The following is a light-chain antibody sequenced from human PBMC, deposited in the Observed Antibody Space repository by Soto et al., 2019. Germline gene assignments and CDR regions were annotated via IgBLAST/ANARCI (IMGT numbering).Light chain of an antibody. Sequence: EIVLTQSPGTLSLSPGERATLSCRASQSVSSNYLAWYQQKPGQAPRLLISGVSSRATGIPDRFSGSGSGTDFTLTISSLEPEYIAVDYCQQYGSPPRTFGQGTKVEIK. J-gene: IGKJ1*01. V-gene: IGKV3-20*01. CDR2: GVS. CDR3: QQYGSPPRT. CDR1: QSVSSNY.